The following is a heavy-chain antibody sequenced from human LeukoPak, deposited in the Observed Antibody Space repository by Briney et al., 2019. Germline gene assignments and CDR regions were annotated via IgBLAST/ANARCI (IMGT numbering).Heavy chain of an antibody. Sequence: PSETLSLTCTVSGGSISSYYWSWIRQPPGKGLEWIGYIYYSGSTNYNPSLKSRVTISVDTSKNQFSLKLSSVTAADTAVYYCARLVRGVTTLYYYYYMDVWGKGTTVTVSS. CDR2: IYYSGST. J-gene: IGHJ6*03. CDR3: ARLVRGVTTLYYYYYMDV. V-gene: IGHV4-59*01. CDR1: GGSISSYY. D-gene: IGHD3-10*01.